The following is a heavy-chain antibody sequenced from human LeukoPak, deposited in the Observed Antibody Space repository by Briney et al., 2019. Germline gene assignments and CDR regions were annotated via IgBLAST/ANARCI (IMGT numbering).Heavy chain of an antibody. CDR3: ARELVFTTFFYYYGMDV. Sequence: GGSLRLSCAASGFSFSGYALHWVRQAPGKGLEWVAVISYDGNNKYYADSVKGRLTISRDNSKNTLYLQMNSLRAEDTAVYYCARELVFTTFFYYYGMDVWGQGTTVIVSS. V-gene: IGHV3-30-3*01. CDR2: ISYDGNNK. CDR1: GFSFSGYA. J-gene: IGHJ6*02. D-gene: IGHD5/OR15-5a*01.